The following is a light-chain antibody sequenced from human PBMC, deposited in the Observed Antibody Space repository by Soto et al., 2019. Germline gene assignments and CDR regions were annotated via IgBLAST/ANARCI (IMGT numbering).Light chain of an antibody. J-gene: IGKJ2*01. CDR3: QQYGTSPYT. Sequence: EIVLTQSPGTLSLSPGERATFSCRASQSLSSNSLAWYQQKPGQAPRLLIYGASTRATGIPDNFSGSGSGTDFTLTISRLEPEDFAVYYCQQYGTSPYTFGQGTKLEIK. V-gene: IGKV3-20*01. CDR2: GAS. CDR1: QSLSSNS.